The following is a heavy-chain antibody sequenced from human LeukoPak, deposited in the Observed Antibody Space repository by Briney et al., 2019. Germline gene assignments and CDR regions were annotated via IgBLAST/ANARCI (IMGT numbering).Heavy chain of an antibody. Sequence: AGGSLRLSCSASGFPFSTLGMHWVRQAPGKGLEHVSTIGSDGDGTYYADSVKDRFIISRDNSKNAVYLQMSSLRPEDTAVYYCGSPVFINFWGQGTLVTVSS. J-gene: IGHJ4*01. V-gene: IGHV3-64D*06. CDR3: GSPVFINF. D-gene: IGHD1-14*01. CDR2: IGSDGDGT. CDR1: GFPFSTLG.